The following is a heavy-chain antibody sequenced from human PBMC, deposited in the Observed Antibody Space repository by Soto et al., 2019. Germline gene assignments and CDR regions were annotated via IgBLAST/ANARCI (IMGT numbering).Heavy chain of an antibody. V-gene: IGHV4-39*01. CDR1: GGSISSSSYY. J-gene: IGHJ4*02. CDR2: IYYSGST. D-gene: IGHD6-25*01. CDR3: ARRFVKGGYIRY. Sequence: QLQLQESGPGLVKPSETLSLTCTVSGGSISSSSYYWGWIRQPPGKGLEWIGSIYYSGSTYYNPSLKSRVTISVDTSKNQFSLKLSSVTAADTAVYYCARRFVKGGYIRYWGQGTLVTVSS.